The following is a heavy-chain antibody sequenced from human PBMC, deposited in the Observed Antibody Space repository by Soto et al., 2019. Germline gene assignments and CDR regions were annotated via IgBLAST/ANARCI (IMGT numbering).Heavy chain of an antibody. CDR3: AKGYGYYFDS. D-gene: IGHD4-17*01. CDR2: IKHDGSET. Sequence: PGGSLSLSCVASGFTFRNYWMSWVRQAPGKGLEWVVRIKHDGSETYSVDSVKGRFTISRDNAENSVYLQMHSLRAEDTAVYFCAKGYGYYFDSWGQGTLVTVSS. CDR1: GFTFRNYW. J-gene: IGHJ4*02. V-gene: IGHV3-7*05.